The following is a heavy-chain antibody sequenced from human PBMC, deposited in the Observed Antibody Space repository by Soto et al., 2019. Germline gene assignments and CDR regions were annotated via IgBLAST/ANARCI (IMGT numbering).Heavy chain of an antibody. D-gene: IGHD6-13*01. CDR1: EFTFSSYG. V-gene: IGHV3-30*03. CDR2: ISYDGSNK. J-gene: IGHJ4*02. CDR3: AMGVAAAGTNFDY. Sequence: QVQLVESGGGVVQPGRSLRLSCAASEFTFSSYGMHWVRQAPGKGLEWVAVISYDGSNKYYADSVKGRFTISRDNSKNTLYLQMNSLRAEDTAVYYCAMGVAAAGTNFDYWGQGTLVTVSS.